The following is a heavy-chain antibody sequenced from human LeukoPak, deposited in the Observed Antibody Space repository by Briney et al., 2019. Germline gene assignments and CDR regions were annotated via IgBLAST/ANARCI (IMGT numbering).Heavy chain of an antibody. CDR1: EFTFSNYD. V-gene: IGHV3-13*01. CDR2: IGTAGDT. CDR3: ARVKATVTSRFYGMDV. J-gene: IGHJ6*02. D-gene: IGHD4-17*01. Sequence: GGSLRLSCAASEFTFSNYDMHWVRHATGKGLEWVSGIGTAGDTYYPGSVKGRFTISRDNAKNSLYLQINSLRAGDTAVYYCARVKATVTSRFYGMDVWGQGTTVTVSS.